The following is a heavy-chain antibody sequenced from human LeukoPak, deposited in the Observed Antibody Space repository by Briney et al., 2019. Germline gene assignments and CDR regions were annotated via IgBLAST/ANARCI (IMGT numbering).Heavy chain of an antibody. D-gene: IGHD2-21*01. Sequence: GGSLRLSCAASGFTFSSYAMSWVRQAPGKGLEWVANIKDDGSVKNHVDSLKGRFSISRDNARNSLYLQISSLRAEDTAVYYCAREVVATASAFDCWGQGTLVTVSS. V-gene: IGHV3-7*03. CDR1: GFTFSSYA. CDR3: AREVVATASAFDC. J-gene: IGHJ4*02. CDR2: IKDDGSVK.